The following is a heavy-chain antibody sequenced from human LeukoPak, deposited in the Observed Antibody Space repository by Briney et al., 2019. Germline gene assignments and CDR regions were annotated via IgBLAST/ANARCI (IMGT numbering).Heavy chain of an antibody. CDR1: GYTFTSYG. CDR2: ISAYNGNT. V-gene: IGHV1-18*01. J-gene: IGHJ4*02. D-gene: IGHD2-2*01. Sequence: ASVKVSCKASGYTFTSYGISWVRQAPGQGLEWMGWISAYNGNTNYAQKLQGRVTMTTDTSTSTAYMELRSLRSDDTAVYYCARELGGGEVPAAEGYFDYWGQGTLVTVSS. CDR3: ARELGGGEVPAAEGYFDY.